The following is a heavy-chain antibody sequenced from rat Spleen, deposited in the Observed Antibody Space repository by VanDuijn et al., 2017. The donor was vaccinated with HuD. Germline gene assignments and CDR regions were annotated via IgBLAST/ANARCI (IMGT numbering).Heavy chain of an antibody. CDR2: IIYDGSRT. CDR1: GFTFSDYY. J-gene: IGHJ2*01. D-gene: IGHD1-1*01. CDR3: ARQGLQSGWFAY. Sequence: EVQLVESGGGSVQPGRSQKLSCAASGFTFSDYYMAWVRQAPKKGLEWVATIIYDGSRTYYRDSVKGRFTISRDNAKSTLYLQMDSLRSEDTATYYCARQGLQSGWFAYWGQGVMVTVSS. V-gene: IGHV5S10*01.